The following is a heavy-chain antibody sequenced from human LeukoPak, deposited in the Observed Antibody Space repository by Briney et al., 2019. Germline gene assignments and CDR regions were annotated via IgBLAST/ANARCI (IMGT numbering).Heavy chain of an antibody. CDR3: ARAPSEIGGYYPEYFRH. V-gene: IGHV3-74*01. D-gene: IGHD3-22*01. J-gene: IGHJ1*01. CDR1: GFTFSNYW. Sequence: LPGGSLRLSCAASGFTFSNYWMHWVRQAPGKGLVWVSRIKSDGSTNYADSVKGRFTISRDNAKNTLSLQMNSLRAEDTGVYYCARAPSEIGGYYPEYFRHWGQGTLVTVSS. CDR2: IKSDGST.